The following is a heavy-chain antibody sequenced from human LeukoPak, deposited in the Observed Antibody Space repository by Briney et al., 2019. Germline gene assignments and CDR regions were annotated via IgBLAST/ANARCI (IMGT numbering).Heavy chain of an antibody. CDR2: IYHSGST. CDR1: GYSISSGYY. V-gene: IGHV4-38-2*02. CDR3: ARDVKKWFGEVLGTFDI. J-gene: IGHJ3*02. Sequence: SETLSLTCTVSGYSISSGYYWGWIRQPPGKGQEWIGSIYHSGSTYYNPSLKSRVTISVDTSKNQFSLKLSSVTAADTAVYYCARDVKKWFGEVLGTFDIWGPGTMVTVSS. D-gene: IGHD3-10*01.